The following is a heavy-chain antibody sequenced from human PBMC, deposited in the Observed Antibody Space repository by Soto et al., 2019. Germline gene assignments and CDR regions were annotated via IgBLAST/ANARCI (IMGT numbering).Heavy chain of an antibody. CDR1: GGTFSSYA. J-gene: IGHJ5*02. CDR3: AREVSSGTNWFEP. V-gene: IGHV1-69*01. D-gene: IGHD6-25*01. CDR2: ILPIFGTA. Sequence: QVQLLQSGAEVKKPGSSVKVSCTASGGTFSSYAISWLRQAPGQGLEWMGGILPIFGTANYAQKFQGRVTITADESTSTAYMELSILISEHKAVYYCAREVSSGTNWFEPWGQGTLVTVSS.